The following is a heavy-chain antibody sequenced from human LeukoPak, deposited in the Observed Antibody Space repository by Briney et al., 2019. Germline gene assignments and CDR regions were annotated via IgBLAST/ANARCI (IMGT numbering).Heavy chain of an antibody. J-gene: IGHJ5*02. V-gene: IGHV4-59*01. D-gene: IGHD2-2*01. CDR1: NGSINTYY. CDR2: IYYSGST. Sequence: SETLSLTCTVSNGSINTYYWSCIRQPPGKGLEWIGYIYYSGSTNYNPSLKSRVTISVDTSKNQFSLKLSSVTAADTAVYYCARGRYQLSPWGQGTLVAVSS. CDR3: ARGRYQLSP.